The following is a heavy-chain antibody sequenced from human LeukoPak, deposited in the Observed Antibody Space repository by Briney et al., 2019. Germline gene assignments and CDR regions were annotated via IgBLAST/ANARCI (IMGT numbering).Heavy chain of an antibody. D-gene: IGHD3-16*01. J-gene: IGHJ4*02. CDR3: ARLAGEGYGFIDY. CDR2: IYYSGST. V-gene: IGHV4-59*08. CDR1: GGSISSYY. Sequence: SETLSLTCTVSGGSISSYYWSWIRQPPGKGLEWIGYIYYSGSTNYNPSLKSRVTISVDTSKNQFSLKLSSVTAADTAVYYCARLAGEGYGFIDYWGQGTLVTVSS.